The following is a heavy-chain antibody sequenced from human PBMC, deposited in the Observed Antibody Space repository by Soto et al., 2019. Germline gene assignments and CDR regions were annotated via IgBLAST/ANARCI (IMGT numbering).Heavy chain of an antibody. CDR3: ARGIATGQLDP. CDR1: GYTFTRYT. Sequence: QVQLVQSGAEVKKPVASVKISCKASGYTFTRYTMNWVRQAPGQRLEWMGWINPDNGNTKSSQKFQDRVIITRDTSASTAYMDLRSLRSEDMAVYYCARGIATGQLDPWGQGTLVTVSS. V-gene: IGHV1-3*01. CDR2: INPDNGNT. D-gene: IGHD2-15*01. J-gene: IGHJ5*02.